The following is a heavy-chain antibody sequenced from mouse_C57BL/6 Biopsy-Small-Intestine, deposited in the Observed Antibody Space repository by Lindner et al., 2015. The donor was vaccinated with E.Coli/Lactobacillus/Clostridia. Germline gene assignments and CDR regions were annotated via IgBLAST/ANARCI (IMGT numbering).Heavy chain of an antibody. V-gene: IGHV2-9*01. CDR2: VWAGGIT. CDR1: GFSLTSYG. J-gene: IGHJ4*01. CDR3: AKHQGSNYAMDY. Sequence: VQLQESGPVLVAPSRSLSITCTVSGFSLTSYGVQWVRQPPGKGLEWLGAVWAGGITHYNSALMSRLSISKDNSKSQVFLKMNSLQTDDTAMYYCAKHQGSNYAMDYWGQGTSVTVSS.